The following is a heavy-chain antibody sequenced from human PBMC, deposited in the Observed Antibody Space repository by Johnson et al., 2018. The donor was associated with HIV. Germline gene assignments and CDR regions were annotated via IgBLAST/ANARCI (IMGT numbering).Heavy chain of an antibody. Sequence: VQLVESGGGLVQPGGSLRLSCVASGFSFRSYWMTWVRQAPGKGLEWVSYISSSATTKYYADSVKGRFTISRDNSKNTLYLQMNSLRAEDTAVYYCARDRHCGGDCYTDDAFDIWGQGTMVTVSS. D-gene: IGHD2-21*02. CDR3: ARDRHCGGDCYTDDAFDI. V-gene: IGHV3-48*01. CDR2: ISSSATTK. J-gene: IGHJ3*02. CDR1: GFSFRSYW.